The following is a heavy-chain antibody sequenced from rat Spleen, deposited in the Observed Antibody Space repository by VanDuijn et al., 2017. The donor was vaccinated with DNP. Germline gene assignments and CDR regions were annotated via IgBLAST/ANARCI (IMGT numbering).Heavy chain of an antibody. CDR2: IWTGGNT. D-gene: IGHD1-10*01. J-gene: IGHJ4*01. CDR1: GFSLTSNS. V-gene: IGHV2-1*01. CDR3: TSITTGAMDV. Sequence: QVQLKESGPGLVQPSQTLSLTCPVSGFSLTSNSVPWVRQPPGKGLEWAGAIWTGGNTDYNSALKSRLSISRDTSKSQVFLKMNSLQTEDTAIYFCTSITTGAMDVWGQGTSVTVSS.